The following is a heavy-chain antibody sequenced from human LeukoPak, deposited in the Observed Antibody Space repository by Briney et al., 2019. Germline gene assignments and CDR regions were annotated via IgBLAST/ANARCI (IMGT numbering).Heavy chain of an antibody. CDR1: GFTFSSYG. CDR3: PKDDPYSSSWFDY. V-gene: IGHV3-33*06. J-gene: IGHJ5*01. Sequence: GRSLRLSCAASGFTFSSYGMHWVRQAPGKGLEWVAVIWYDGSNKYYADSVKGRFTISRDNSKNTLYLQMNSLRAEDTAVYYCPKDDPYSSSWFDYWGQGTLVTVSS. CDR2: IWYDGSNK. D-gene: IGHD6-13*01.